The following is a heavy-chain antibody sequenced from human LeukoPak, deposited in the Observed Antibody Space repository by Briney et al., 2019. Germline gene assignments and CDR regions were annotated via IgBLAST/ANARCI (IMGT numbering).Heavy chain of an antibody. V-gene: IGHV4-31*03. CDR2: IYYSGST. CDR3: ATSNPSNFDP. Sequence: SETLSLTCTVSGGSISSGGYYWSWIRQHPGKGLEWIGYIYYSGSTYYNPSLKSRVTISVDTSKNQFSLKLSSVTAADTAVYYCATSNPSNFDPWGQGTLVTVSS. D-gene: IGHD3-3*02. CDR1: GGSISSGGYY. J-gene: IGHJ5*02.